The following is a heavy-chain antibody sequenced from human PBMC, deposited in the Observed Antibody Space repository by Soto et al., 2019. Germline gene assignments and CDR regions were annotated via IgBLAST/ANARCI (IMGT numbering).Heavy chain of an antibody. CDR2: ISFYNGNT. CDR3: AIATSIAVAGKES. V-gene: IGHV1-18*01. D-gene: IGHD6-19*01. J-gene: IGHJ4*01. Sequence: QVQLVQSGGEVRKPGASVKVSCKASGDTITNYGISWVRQAPGQGLEWMGWISFYNGNTKYAQNLQGRATLTTHTSTSTPFMELMSLISDDTPVYFFAIATSIAVAGKESWGHGTLVTVSS. CDR1: GDTITNYG.